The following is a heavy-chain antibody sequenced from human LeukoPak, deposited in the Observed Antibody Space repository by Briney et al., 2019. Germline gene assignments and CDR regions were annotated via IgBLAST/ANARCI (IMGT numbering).Heavy chain of an antibody. Sequence: GASVKVSRKASGYTFTSYDINWVRQATGQGLEWMGWMNPNSGNTGYAQKFQGRVTMTRNTSISTAYMELSSLRSEDTAVYYCARRLMVRGVYDYWGQGTLVTVSS. CDR3: ARRLMVRGVYDY. CDR2: MNPNSGNT. J-gene: IGHJ4*02. D-gene: IGHD3-10*01. CDR1: GYTFTSYD. V-gene: IGHV1-8*01.